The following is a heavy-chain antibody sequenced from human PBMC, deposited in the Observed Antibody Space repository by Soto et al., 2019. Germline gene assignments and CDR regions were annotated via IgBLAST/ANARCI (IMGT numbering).Heavy chain of an antibody. J-gene: IGHJ4*02. CDR3: ARGFCSSTTCRPLY. CDR2: ISSSSSYI. V-gene: IGHV3-21*01. D-gene: IGHD2-2*01. CDR1: GFTFSSYF. Sequence: GGSLRLSCAASGFTFSSYFMNWVRQAPGKGLEWVSSISSSSSYIYYADSVKGRFTISRDNAKNSLYLHMNSLRGEDTAVYHCARGFCSSTTCRPLYWGQGTLVTVSS.